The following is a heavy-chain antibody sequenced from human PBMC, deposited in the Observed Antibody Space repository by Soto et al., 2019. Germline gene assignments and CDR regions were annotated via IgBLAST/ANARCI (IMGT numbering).Heavy chain of an antibody. Sequence: QLQLQESGSGLVKPSQTLSLTCDVSGGSISSGGYSWNWIRQPPGKGLEWIGYIYHSGSTYYNPSLKSRVTISVDRSKNQFSLKLSSVSAADTAVYYCARVSHYYYGSGLRAYFFDYWGLGTLVTVSS. CDR3: ARVSHYYYGSGLRAYFFDY. V-gene: IGHV4-30-2*01. CDR1: GGSISSGGYS. D-gene: IGHD3-10*01. CDR2: IYHSGST. J-gene: IGHJ4*02.